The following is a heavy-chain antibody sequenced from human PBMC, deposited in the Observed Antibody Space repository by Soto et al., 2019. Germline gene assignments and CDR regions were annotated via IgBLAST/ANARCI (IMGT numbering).Heavy chain of an antibody. Sequence: PGGSLRLSCAASGFTFSSYDMIWVRQAPGKGLEWLSYISKSGATIYYADSIKGRFTISRDYAKESLILQMNSLTVEDTAVYYCARVLNWLGTFFDYWGHGTLVTVYS. D-gene: IGHD3-10*01. CDR3: ARVLNWLGTFFDY. J-gene: IGHJ4*01. CDR1: GFTFSSYD. CDR2: ISKSGATI. V-gene: IGHV3-48*03.